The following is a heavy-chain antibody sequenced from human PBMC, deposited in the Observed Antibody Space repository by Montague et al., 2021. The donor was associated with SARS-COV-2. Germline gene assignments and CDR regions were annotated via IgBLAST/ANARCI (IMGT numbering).Heavy chain of an antibody. V-gene: IGHV6-1*01. Sequence: CASSGDSVSSNSATWNWVRQSPSRGREWLGRTYYRSKWYNDYAVXVRGRVTINPDTSKNQFSLQLNPVTPEDTAIYYCTSGREGNYNVMDVWGQGTTVTVSS. CDR1: GDSVSSNSAT. D-gene: IGHD1-1*01. J-gene: IGHJ6*02. CDR3: TSGREGNYNVMDV. CDR2: TYYRSKWYN.